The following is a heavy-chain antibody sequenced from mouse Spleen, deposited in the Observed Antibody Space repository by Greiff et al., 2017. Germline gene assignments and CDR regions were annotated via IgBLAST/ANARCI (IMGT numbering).Heavy chain of an antibody. CDR2: IDPSDSYT. J-gene: IGHJ2*01. CDR3: ARIGDYDLGVDY. V-gene: IGHV1-69*01. CDR1: GYTFTSYW. D-gene: IGHD2-4*01. Sequence: VQLQQPGAELVMPGASVKLSCKASGYTFTSYWMHWVKQRPGQGLEWIGEIDPSDSYTNYNQKFKGKATLTVDKSSSTAYMQLSSLTSEDSAVYYCARIGDYDLGVDYWGQGTTLTVSS.